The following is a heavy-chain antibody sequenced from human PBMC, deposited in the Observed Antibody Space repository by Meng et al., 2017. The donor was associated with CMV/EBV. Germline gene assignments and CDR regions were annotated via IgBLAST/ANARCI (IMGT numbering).Heavy chain of an antibody. CDR3: AREGGYSGYGVDY. CDR2: IYYSGST. D-gene: IGHD5-12*01. J-gene: IGHJ4*02. V-gene: IGHV4-39*07. Sequence: QVQILESCQALVESSETRSLPCTVSGGCISSSRYYWGRIRPPPGKWLEWIGSIYYSGSTYYNPSLKSRVTISVATSKTQFSLKLSSVTAADTAVNYWAREGGYSGYGVDYWGKETLVTVSS. CDR1: GGCISSSRYY.